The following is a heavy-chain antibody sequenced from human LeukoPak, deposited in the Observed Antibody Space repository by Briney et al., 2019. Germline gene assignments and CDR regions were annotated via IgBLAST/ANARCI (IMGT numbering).Heavy chain of an antibody. D-gene: IGHD2-21*01. V-gene: IGHV4-39*01. CDR2: INYSGAT. J-gene: IGHJ4*02. CDR1: GASINNFNYY. CDR3: ARHKGTEVAIPPLLHQ. Sequence: NPSETLSLTCTVSGASINNFNYYWGWVRQPPGKGLEWIGSINYSGATYSNASLKRRVTISVDTSENQLALQVNAVTAADTAVYYCARHKGTEVAIPPLLHQWAQGTLVTVSS.